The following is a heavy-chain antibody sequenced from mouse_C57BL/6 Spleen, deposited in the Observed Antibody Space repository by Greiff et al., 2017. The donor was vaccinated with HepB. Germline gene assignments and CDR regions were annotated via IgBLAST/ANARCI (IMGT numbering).Heavy chain of an antibody. D-gene: IGHD3-2*02. V-gene: IGHV1-52*01. CDR2: IDPSDSET. J-gene: IGHJ4*01. CDR1: GYTFTSYW. CDR3: ARGAGYVDYAMDY. Sequence: VKLQQPGAELVRPGSSVKLSCKASGYTFTSYWMHWVKQRPIQGLEWIGNIDPSDSETHYNQKFKDKATLTVDKSSSTAYMQLSSLTSEDSAVYYCARGAGYVDYAMDYWGQGTSVTVSS.